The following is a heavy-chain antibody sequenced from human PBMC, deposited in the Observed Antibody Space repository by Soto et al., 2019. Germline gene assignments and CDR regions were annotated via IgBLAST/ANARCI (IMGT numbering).Heavy chain of an antibody. D-gene: IGHD3-9*01. CDR2: IYYRGNT. CDR1: GGSMGTYY. J-gene: IGHJ4*02. Sequence: PSETLSLTCTVSGGSMGTYYWSWIRQPPGKGLEWIGYIYYRGNTDYNPSLKSRVTISLDTPKNQFSLKLSSVTAADTAVYYCARHPGYYDILTGYTTYYFDYWAQGILVTVSS. CDR3: ARHPGYYDILTGYTTYYFDY. V-gene: IGHV4-59*08.